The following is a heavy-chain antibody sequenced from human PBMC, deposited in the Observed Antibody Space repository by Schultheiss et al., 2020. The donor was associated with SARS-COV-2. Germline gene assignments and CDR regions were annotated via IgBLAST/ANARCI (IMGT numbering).Heavy chain of an antibody. D-gene: IGHD4-17*01. CDR3: ARPTTGYYYGMDV. CDR1: GYTFTSYW. V-gene: IGHV5-10-1*01. CDR2: IDPSDSYT. Sequence: KVSCKASGYTFTSYWISWVRQMPGKGLEWMGRIDPSDSYTNYSPSFQGHVTISADKSISTAYLQWSSLKASDTAMYYCARPTTGYYYGMDVWGQGTTVTVAS. J-gene: IGHJ6*02.